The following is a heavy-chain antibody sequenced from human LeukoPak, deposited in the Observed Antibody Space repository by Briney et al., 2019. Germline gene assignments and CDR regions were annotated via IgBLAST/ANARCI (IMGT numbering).Heavy chain of an antibody. Sequence: WGSLRLSCAASGFTFSNHAMSWVRQAPGQGLQWVAGISGGGRTTEYADFVKGRFTISRDNSTSTLSLQMNSLTVEDTAIYLCAKNVVVTRYTDFWGQGTLVTVSS. D-gene: IGHD2-15*01. CDR1: GFTFSNHA. CDR2: ISGGGRTT. J-gene: IGHJ4*02. V-gene: IGHV3-23*01. CDR3: AKNVVVTRYTDF.